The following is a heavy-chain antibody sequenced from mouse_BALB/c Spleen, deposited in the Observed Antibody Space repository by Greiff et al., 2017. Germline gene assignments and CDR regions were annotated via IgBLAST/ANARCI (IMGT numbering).Heavy chain of an antibody. Sequence: VQLKESGPELVKPGASVKMSCKASGYTFTSYVMHWVKQKPGQGLEWIGYINPYNDGTKYNEKFKGKATLTSDKSASTAYMEHSSLTSEDSAVYYCARPLYDYGEYFDVWGAGTTVTVSS. CDR3: ARPLYDYGEYFDV. V-gene: IGHV1-14*01. CDR2: INPYNDGT. CDR1: GYTFTSYV. D-gene: IGHD2-4*01. J-gene: IGHJ1*01.